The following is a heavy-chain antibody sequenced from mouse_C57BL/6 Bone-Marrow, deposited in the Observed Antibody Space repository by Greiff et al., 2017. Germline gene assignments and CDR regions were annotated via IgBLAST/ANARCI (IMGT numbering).Heavy chain of an antibody. J-gene: IGHJ4*01. CDR1: GYTFTSYW. D-gene: IGHD2-1*01. V-gene: IGHV1-69*01. CDR2: IDPSDSYT. Sequence: QVQLKQPGAELVMPGASVKLSCKASGYTFTSYWMHWVKQRPGQGLEWIGEIDPSDSYTNYNQKFKGKSTLTVDKSSSTAYMQLSSLTSEDSAVYYCAREGGNYALYTLTDYYAMDYWGQGTSVTVSS. CDR3: AREGGNYALYTLTDYYAMDY.